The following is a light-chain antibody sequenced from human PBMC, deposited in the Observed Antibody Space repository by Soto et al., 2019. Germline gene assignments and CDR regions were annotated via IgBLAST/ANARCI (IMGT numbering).Light chain of an antibody. CDR3: QKYSSVIT. Sequence: DIQMTQSPSSLSASVGDRVTITCRASQGISSYLAWYQQKLGKVPKLLISPASTLQSGVPSRFSGSGSGTDFTLTISSLKPEDVATYYCQKYSSVITFGHGTRLEIK. J-gene: IGKJ5*01. CDR2: PAS. CDR1: QGISSY. V-gene: IGKV1-27*01.